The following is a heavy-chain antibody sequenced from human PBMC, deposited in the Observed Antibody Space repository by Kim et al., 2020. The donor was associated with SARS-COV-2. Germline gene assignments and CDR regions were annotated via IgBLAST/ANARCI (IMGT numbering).Heavy chain of an antibody. V-gene: IGHV4-59*01. CDR3: AREGVTATINGWFDP. CDR1: GGSISSYY. CDR2: IYYSGST. J-gene: IGHJ5*02. D-gene: IGHD6-25*01. Sequence: SETLSLTCTVSGGSISSYYWSWIRQPPGKGLEWIGYIYYSGSTNYNPSLKSRVTISVDTSKNQFSLKLSSVTAADTAVYYCAREGVTATINGWFDPWGQGTLVTVSS.